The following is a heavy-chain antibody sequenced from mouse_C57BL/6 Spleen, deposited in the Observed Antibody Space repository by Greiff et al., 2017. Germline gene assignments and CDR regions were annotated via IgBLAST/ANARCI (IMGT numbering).Heavy chain of an antibody. CDR1: GYTFTDYY. J-gene: IGHJ3*01. CDR3: ARGDYYYGSSSAWFAY. CDR2: INPNNGGT. V-gene: IGHV1-26*01. Sequence: EVQLQQSGPELVKPGASVKISCKASGYTFTDYYMNWVKQSHGKSLEWIGDINPNNGGTSYNQKFKGKATLTVDKSSSTAYLELRSLTSEDSAVYYCARGDYYYGSSSAWFAYWGQGTLVTVSA. D-gene: IGHD1-1*01.